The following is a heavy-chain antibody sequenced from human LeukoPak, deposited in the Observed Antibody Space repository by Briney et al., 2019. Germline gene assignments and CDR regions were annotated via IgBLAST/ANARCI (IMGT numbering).Heavy chain of an antibody. CDR1: GYTFTGYC. J-gene: IGHJ3*02. CDR3: ARDFRLNGGYDSVTHAFDI. V-gene: IGHV1-2*02. Sequence: ASVKVSCKASGYTFTGYCMHWVRQAPGQGLEWMGWINPNSGGTNYAQKFQGGVTMTRDTSISTAYMELSRLRSDDTAVYYCARDFRLNGGYDSVTHAFDIWGQGTMVTVSS. CDR2: INPNSGGT. D-gene: IGHD3-22*01.